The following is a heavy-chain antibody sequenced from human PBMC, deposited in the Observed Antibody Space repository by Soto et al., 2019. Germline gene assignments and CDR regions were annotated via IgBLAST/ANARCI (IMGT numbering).Heavy chain of an antibody. CDR1: GGSISSSSYY. CDR3: ARQKPKIRIAARKAGSYYFDY. CDR2: IYYSGST. Sequence: PSETLSLTYTVSGGSISSSSYYWGWIRQPPGKWLEWIGSIYYSGSTYYNPSLKSRVTISVDTSKNQFSLKLSSVTAADTAVYYCARQKPKIRIAARKAGSYYFDYWGQGTLVTVSS. J-gene: IGHJ4*02. V-gene: IGHV4-39*01. D-gene: IGHD6-6*01.